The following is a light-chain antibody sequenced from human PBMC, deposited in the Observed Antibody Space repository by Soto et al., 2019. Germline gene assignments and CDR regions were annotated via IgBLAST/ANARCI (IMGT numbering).Light chain of an antibody. CDR1: QGFSSY. V-gene: IGKV3-11*01. CDR2: DAS. CDR3: QHYNSYSEA. Sequence: EILLTQSPATLSLSPGERATLSCRASQGFSSYLAWYQQKPGQAPRLLIYDASNRATGIPARFSGSGSGSDFTLTISSLEPEDFATYYCQHYNSYSEAFGQGTKVELK. J-gene: IGKJ1*01.